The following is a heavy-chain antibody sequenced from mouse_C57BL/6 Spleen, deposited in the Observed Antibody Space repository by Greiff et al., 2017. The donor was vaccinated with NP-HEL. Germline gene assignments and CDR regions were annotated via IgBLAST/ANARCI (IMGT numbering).Heavy chain of an antibody. CDR1: GYTFTSYW. J-gene: IGHJ2*01. D-gene: IGHD4-1*01. Sequence: VQLQQPGAELVMPGASVKLSCKASGYTFTSYWMHWVKQRPGQGLEWIGEIDPSDSYTNYNQKFKGKSTLTVDKSYSTAYMQLSSLTSEDSAVYYCARKELVFDYWGQGTTLTVSS. CDR3: ARKELVFDY. V-gene: IGHV1-69*01. CDR2: IDPSDSYT.